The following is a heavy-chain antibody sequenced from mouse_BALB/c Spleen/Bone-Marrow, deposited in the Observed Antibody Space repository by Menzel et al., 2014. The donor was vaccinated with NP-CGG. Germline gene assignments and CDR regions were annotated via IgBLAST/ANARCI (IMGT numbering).Heavy chain of an antibody. V-gene: IGHV5-17*02. CDR1: GFTFSSFG. Sequence: VQPKQSGGGLVQPGGSRKLSCAASGFTFSSFGMHWVRQAPEKGLEWVAYISSGSSTIYYADTVKGRFTISRDNPKNTLFLQMTSLRSEDTAMYYCARSPYDYAAMDYWGQGTSVTVSS. D-gene: IGHD2-4*01. CDR3: ARSPYDYAAMDY. J-gene: IGHJ4*01. CDR2: ISSGSSTI.